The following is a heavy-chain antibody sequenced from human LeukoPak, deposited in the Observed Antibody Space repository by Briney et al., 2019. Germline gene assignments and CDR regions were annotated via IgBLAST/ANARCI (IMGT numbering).Heavy chain of an antibody. CDR1: GFTFSSYW. CDR3: ARGGGLDV. J-gene: IGHJ6*02. Sequence: GGSLRLSCAASGFTFSSYWMNWARQAPGKGLEWVASINNNGNVNYYVDSVKGRFTTSRDTAKNSLYLQMSSLRAEDTAVYFCARGGGLDVGGQGATVTVPS. CDR2: INNNGNVN. V-gene: IGHV3-7*04.